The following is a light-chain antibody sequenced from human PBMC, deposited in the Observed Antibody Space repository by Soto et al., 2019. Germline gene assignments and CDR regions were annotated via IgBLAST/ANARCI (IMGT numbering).Light chain of an antibody. Sequence: QSVLTQPASVSGSPGQSITISCTGTGSDVGGYKYVSWYQQLPGKAPKLMIYDVSYRPTGVSDRFSGSKSGNTASLIISGLQAEYLADYYCSSYASCFPFLFATGTNFTVL. V-gene: IGLV2-14*01. CDR3: SSYASCFPFL. CDR1: GSDVGGYKY. CDR2: DVS. J-gene: IGLJ1*01.